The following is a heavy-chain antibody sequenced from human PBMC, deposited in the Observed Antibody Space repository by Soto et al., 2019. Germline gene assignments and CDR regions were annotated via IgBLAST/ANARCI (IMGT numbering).Heavy chain of an antibody. CDR1: GYTFTSYG. V-gene: IGHV1-18*01. J-gene: IGHJ4*02. Sequence: ASVKVSCKASGYTFTSYGISWVRQAPGQGLEWMGWISAYNGNTNYAQKLQGRVTMTTDTSTSTAYMALRSLRSADTAVYYWARDDRGSPQRPIIAAAGDYWGQGTLVTVSS. CDR2: ISAYNGNT. CDR3: ARDDRGSPQRPIIAAAGDY. D-gene: IGHD6-13*01.